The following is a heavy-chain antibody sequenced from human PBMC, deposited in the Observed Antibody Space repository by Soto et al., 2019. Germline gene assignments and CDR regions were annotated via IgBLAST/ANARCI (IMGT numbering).Heavy chain of an antibody. CDR2: ISSSSSYI. J-gene: IGHJ6*02. CDR3: ARDLEGYCSSTSCSPYYYYRMDV. D-gene: IGHD2-2*01. Sequence: GGSLRLSCAASGFTFSSYSMNWVRQAPGKGLEWVSSISSSSSYIYYADSVKGRFTISRDNAKNSLYLQMNSLRAEDTAVYYCARDLEGYCSSTSCSPYYYYRMDVWGQGTTVTVSS. CDR1: GFTFSSYS. V-gene: IGHV3-21*01.